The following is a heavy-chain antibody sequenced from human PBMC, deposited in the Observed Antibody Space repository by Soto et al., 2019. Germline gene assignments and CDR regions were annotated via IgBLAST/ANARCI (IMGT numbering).Heavy chain of an antibody. V-gene: IGHV1-2*04. J-gene: IGHJ4*02. CDR2: INPNSGGT. CDR3: ASTNDSPSLKSRVTISVDTSKSQFSLKLSSLTAADSVVFYCVRVFLYYVFLTGYYKSGSDFGHFDY. CDR1: GYTFTGYY. Sequence: GASVKVSCKASGYTFTGYYMHWVRQAPGQGLEWMGWINPNSGGTNYAQKFQGWVTMTRDTSISTAYMEPSRLRSDDTAVYYCASTNDSPSLKSRVTISVDTSKSQFSLKLSSLTAADSVVFYCVRVFLYYVFLTGYYKSGSDFGHFDYWGQGTLVTVSS. D-gene: IGHD3-10*02.